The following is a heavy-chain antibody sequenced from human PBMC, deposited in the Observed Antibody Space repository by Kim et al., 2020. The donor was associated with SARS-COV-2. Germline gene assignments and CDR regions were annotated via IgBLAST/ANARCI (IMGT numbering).Heavy chain of an antibody. D-gene: IGHD6-6*01. V-gene: IGHV3-15*01. Sequence: GGSLRLSCAASGFTFSNAWMSWVRQAPGKGLEWVGRIKSKTDGGTTDYAAPVKGRFTISRDDSKNTLYLQMNSLKTEDTAVYYCTTDFLEYSSSGAYDYWGQGTLVTVSS. CDR3: TTDFLEYSSSGAYDY. CDR1: GFTFSNAW. CDR2: IKSKTDGGTT. J-gene: IGHJ4*02.